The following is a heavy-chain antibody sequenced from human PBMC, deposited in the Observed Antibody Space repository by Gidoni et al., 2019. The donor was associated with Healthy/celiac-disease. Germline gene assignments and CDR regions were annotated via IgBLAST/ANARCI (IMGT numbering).Heavy chain of an antibody. CDR3: AKKDGYKYYYGMDV. V-gene: IGHV3-23*01. J-gene: IGHJ6*02. CDR1: GFTCSSHA. D-gene: IGHD5-12*01. Sequence: EVQLLESGGGLLQPGGSRRLSCAAYGFTCSSHAMSWVRQAPGKGLEWVAAISGSGGSTYYADSVKGRFTISRDNSKNTLYLQMNSLRAEDTAVYYCAKKDGYKYYYGMDVWGQGTTVTVSS. CDR2: ISGSGGST.